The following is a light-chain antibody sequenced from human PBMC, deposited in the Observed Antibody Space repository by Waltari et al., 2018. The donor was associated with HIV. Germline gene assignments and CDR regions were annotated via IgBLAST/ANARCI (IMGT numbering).Light chain of an antibody. CDR2: RNN. CDR1: SSNIGRTY. Sequence: QSVLTQPPSASGTPGQRVTISCSGSSSNIGRTYVYWYQQPPGPAPKLLIYRNNQRPSGVPDRFSGSKSGTSASLAISGLRSEDEADYYCAAWDDSLSAWVFGGGTKLTVL. V-gene: IGLV1-47*01. CDR3: AAWDDSLSAWV. J-gene: IGLJ3*02.